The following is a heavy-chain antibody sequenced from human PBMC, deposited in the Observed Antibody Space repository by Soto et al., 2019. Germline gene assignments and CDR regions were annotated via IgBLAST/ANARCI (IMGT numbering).Heavy chain of an antibody. J-gene: IGHJ4*02. Sequence: ASVKVSCKASGYTFTSYDINWVRQATGQGLEWMGWMNPNSGNTGYAQKFQGRVTMTRNTSISTAYMELSSLRSEDTAVYYCARAHFTIFRPVIPVGYYFDSWGQGTMVAVYS. CDR3: ARAHFTIFRPVIPVGYYFDS. CDR1: GYTFTSYD. V-gene: IGHV1-8*01. CDR2: MNPNSGNT. D-gene: IGHD3-9*01.